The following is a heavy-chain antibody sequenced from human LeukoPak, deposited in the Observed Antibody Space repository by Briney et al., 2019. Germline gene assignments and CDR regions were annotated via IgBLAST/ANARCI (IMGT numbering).Heavy chain of an antibody. V-gene: IGHV1-69*01. CDR1: GGTFSSYA. Sequence: SAKVSCKASGGTFSSYAISWVRQAPGRGLEWMGGIIPIFGTANYAQKFQGRVTITADESTSTAYMELSSLRSEDTAVYYCARNDYGGPQVLYFWGQGTLVTVSS. J-gene: IGHJ4*02. CDR3: ARNDYGGPQVLYF. CDR2: IIPIFGTA. D-gene: IGHD4-23*01.